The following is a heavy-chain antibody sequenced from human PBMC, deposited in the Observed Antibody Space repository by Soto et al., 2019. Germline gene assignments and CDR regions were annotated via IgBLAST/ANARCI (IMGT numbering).Heavy chain of an antibody. J-gene: IGHJ6*03. V-gene: IGHV1-18*01. CDR2: ISAYNGDT. CDR3: ARDRGVAPSFSGNTHYYYYMYV. CDR1: GYSFTNYG. Sequence: ASVKVSCKASGYSFTNYGITWVRQAPGQGFEWMGWISAYNGDTNYAQKLQGRVTMTTDASTSTAYLELRSLRSDDTAVYYCARDRGVAPSFSGNTHYYYYMYVWGKGTTV. D-gene: IGHD6-13*01.